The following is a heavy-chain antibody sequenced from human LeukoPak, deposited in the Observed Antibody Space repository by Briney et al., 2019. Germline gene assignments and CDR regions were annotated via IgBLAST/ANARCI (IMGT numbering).Heavy chain of an antibody. CDR2: IYSGGST. D-gene: IGHD3-16*02. CDR1: GFTVSSNY. V-gene: IGHV3-53*01. J-gene: IGHJ4*02. CDR3: ARGGDYVWGSYRPFDY. Sequence: GGSLRLSCAASGFTVSSNYMSWVRQAPGKGLEWVSVIYSGGSTYYADSVKGRFTISRDNSKNTLYLQMNSLRAEDTAVYYCARGGDYVWGSYRPFDYWGQGTLVTVSS.